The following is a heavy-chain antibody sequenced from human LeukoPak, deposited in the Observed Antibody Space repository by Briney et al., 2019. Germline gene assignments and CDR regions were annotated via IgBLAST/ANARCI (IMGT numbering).Heavy chain of an antibody. CDR3: ARVGRNGYNSPTSFLDY. CDR1: GFTVSSNY. J-gene: IGHJ4*02. V-gene: IGHV3-53*01. Sequence: GGSLRLSCAASGFTVSSNYMSWVRQAPGKGLEWVSVIYSGGSTYYADSVKGRFTISRDNSKNTLYLQMNSLRAGDTAVYYCARVGRNGYNSPTSFLDYWGQGTLVTVSS. D-gene: IGHD5-24*01. CDR2: IYSGGST.